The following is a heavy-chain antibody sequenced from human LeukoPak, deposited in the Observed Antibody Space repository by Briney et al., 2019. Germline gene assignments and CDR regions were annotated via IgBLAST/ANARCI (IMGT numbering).Heavy chain of an antibody. D-gene: IGHD6-13*01. Sequence: GGSLRLSCAASGFTFSSYGMHWVRQAPGKGLEWVAFIRYDGSNKYYADSVKGRFTISRDNSKNTLYLQMNSLRAEDTAVYYCAKDGSSSWFHYFDYWGQGTLVTVSS. V-gene: IGHV3-30*02. CDR3: AKDGSSSWFHYFDY. CDR2: IRYDGSNK. CDR1: GFTFSSYG. J-gene: IGHJ4*02.